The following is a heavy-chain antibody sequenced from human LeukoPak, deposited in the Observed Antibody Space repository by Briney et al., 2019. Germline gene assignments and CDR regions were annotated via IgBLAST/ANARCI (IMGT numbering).Heavy chain of an antibody. CDR1: GGSLSRYY. V-gene: IGHV4-34*01. Sequence: SETLSLTCGVSGGSLSRYYWSWIRQPPGRGLVWIGEINTGGSTNYNPSLKSRVTISVDTSKNQFSLNLDSVTAADTAVYYCARDDLVSTSTGGFDAWGQGILVTVSS. CDR3: ARDDLVSTSTGGFDA. D-gene: IGHD2-8*02. CDR2: INTGGST. J-gene: IGHJ4*02.